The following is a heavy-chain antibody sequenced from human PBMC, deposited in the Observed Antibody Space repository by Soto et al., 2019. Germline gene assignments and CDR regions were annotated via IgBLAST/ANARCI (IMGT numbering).Heavy chain of an antibody. CDR3: ARSIVVVTALDY. V-gene: IGHV1-3*01. J-gene: IGHJ4*02. Sequence: ASVKVSCKASGYTFTSYAMHWVRQAPGQRLEWMGWINAGNGNTKYSQKFQGRVTITRDTSASTACMELSSLRSEDTAVCYCARSIVVVTALDYWGQGTLVTVSS. CDR2: INAGNGNT. D-gene: IGHD2-21*02. CDR1: GYTFTSYA.